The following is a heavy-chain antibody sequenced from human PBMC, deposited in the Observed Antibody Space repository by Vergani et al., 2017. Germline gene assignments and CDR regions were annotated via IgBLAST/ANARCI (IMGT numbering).Heavy chain of an antibody. Sequence: QVQLVQSGAEVKKPGSSVKVSCKASGGTFSSYAISWVRQAPGQGLEWMGRIIPIFGTANYAQKFQGRVTITADESTSTAYMELSSLRSGDTAVYYCAGGPYDSSGYSPPNYYYGMDVWGQGTTVTVSS. D-gene: IGHD3-22*01. V-gene: IGHV1-69*13. CDR3: AGGPYDSSGYSPPNYYYGMDV. J-gene: IGHJ6*02. CDR1: GGTFSSYA. CDR2: IIPIFGTA.